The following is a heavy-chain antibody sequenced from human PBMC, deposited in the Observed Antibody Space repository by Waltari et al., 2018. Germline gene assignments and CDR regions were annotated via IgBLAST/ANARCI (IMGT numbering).Heavy chain of an antibody. CDR3: AGGLVGATSRYYYYGMDV. CDR2: ISAYNGNT. CDR1: GYTFTSYG. Sequence: QVQLVQSGAEVKKPGASVKVSCKAYGYTFTSYGISWVRQAPGPGLEWMGWISAYNGNTNYAQKLQGRVTMTTDTSTSTAYMELRSLRSDDTAVYYCAGGLVGATSRYYYYGMDVWGQGTTVTVSS. J-gene: IGHJ6*02. D-gene: IGHD1-26*01. V-gene: IGHV1-18*01.